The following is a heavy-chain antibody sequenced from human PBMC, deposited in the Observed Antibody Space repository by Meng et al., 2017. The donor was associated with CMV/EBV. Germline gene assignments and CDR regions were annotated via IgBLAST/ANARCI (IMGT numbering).Heavy chain of an antibody. V-gene: IGHV4-59*01. Sequence: SETLSLTCTVSGGSISSYYRSWIRQPPGKGLEWIGYIYYSGSTNYNPSLKSRVTISVDTSKNQFSLKLSSVTAADTAVYYCARVVGDVVVPAATQHYFDYWGQGTLVTVSS. CDR2: IYYSGST. D-gene: IGHD2-2*01. CDR1: GGSISSYY. CDR3: ARVVGDVVVPAATQHYFDY. J-gene: IGHJ4*02.